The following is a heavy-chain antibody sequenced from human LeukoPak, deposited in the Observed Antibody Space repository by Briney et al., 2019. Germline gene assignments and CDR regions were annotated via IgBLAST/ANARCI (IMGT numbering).Heavy chain of an antibody. V-gene: IGHV3-11*01. CDR2: ISSSGSTI. CDR1: GFTFSDYY. J-gene: IGHJ4*02. D-gene: IGHD6-19*01. Sequence: MAGGSLRLSCAASGFTFSDYYMSWIRQAPGKGLEWVSYISSSGSTIYYADSVKGRFTISRDNAKNSLYLQMNSLRAEDTAVYYCASVRGVEYSAVAALDYWGQGTLVTASS. CDR3: ASVRGVEYSAVAALDY.